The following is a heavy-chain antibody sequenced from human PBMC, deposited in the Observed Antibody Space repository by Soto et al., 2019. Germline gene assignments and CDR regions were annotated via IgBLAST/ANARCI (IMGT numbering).Heavy chain of an antibody. CDR1: GYTFTSYY. D-gene: IGHD3-10*01. V-gene: IGHV1-46*01. CDR3: ARDRAQNSMVGGVIWTDGMDV. CDR2: INPSGGST. J-gene: IGHJ6*02. Sequence: GASVKVSCKASGYTFTSYYMHWVRQAPGQGLEWMGIINPSGGSTSYAQKFQGRVTMTRDTSTSTVYMELSSLRSEDTAVYYCARDRAQNSMVGGVIWTDGMDVWGQGTTVTVSS.